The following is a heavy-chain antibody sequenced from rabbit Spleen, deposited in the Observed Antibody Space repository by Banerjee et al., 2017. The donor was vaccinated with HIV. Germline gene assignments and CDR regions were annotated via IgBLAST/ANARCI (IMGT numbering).Heavy chain of an antibody. D-gene: IGHD6-1*01. Sequence: LEESGGGLVKPGGTLTLTCTVSGFSFSSNWICWVRQAPGKGLEWIACIDTSDGDTDYANWPKGRFTISKTSSTTVTLQVTSLTAADTATYFCARGVATAGYGYALWGQGTLVT. CDR1: GFSFSSNW. J-gene: IGHJ3*01. CDR2: IDTSDGDT. CDR3: ARGVATAGYGYAL. V-gene: IGHV1S45*01.